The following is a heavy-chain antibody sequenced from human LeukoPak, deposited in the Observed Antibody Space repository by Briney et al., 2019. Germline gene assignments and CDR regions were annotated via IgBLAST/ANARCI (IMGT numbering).Heavy chain of an antibody. J-gene: IGHJ1*01. CDR1: GYTFTSYA. D-gene: IGHD6-13*01. Sequence: ASVKVSCTASGYTFTSYAMHWVRQAPGQRLEWMGWINAGNGSTKYSQKFQGRVTITRDTSASTAYMELSSLRSEDTAVYYCARDHSLYNSSWDTSGYFQHWGQGTLVTVSS. CDR3: ARDHSLYNSSWDTSGYFQH. CDR2: INAGNGST. V-gene: IGHV1-3*01.